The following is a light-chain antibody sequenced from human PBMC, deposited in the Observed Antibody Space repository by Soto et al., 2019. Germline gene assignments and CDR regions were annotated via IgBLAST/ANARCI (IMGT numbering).Light chain of an antibody. CDR1: QSVSSN. Sequence: EIVMTQSPATLSVSPGERATLSCRASQSVSSNLDWYQQKPGQAPRLLIYGASTRATGIPARFSGGGSGTEFTLTISSLQSEDFAVYYCQQYNNWPSLTFGGGTKVEIK. CDR2: GAS. J-gene: IGKJ4*01. V-gene: IGKV3-15*01. CDR3: QQYNNWPSLT.